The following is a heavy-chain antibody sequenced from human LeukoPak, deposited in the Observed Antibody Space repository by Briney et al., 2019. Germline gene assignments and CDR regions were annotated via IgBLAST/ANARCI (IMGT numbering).Heavy chain of an antibody. Sequence: GGSLRLSCAASGFTFDDYGMSWVRQAPGKGLEWVSGINWNGGSTGYADSVKGRFTISRDNAKNSLYLQMNSLRAEDTALYYCARDLSITMIAVATSWFDPWGQGTLVTVSS. J-gene: IGHJ5*02. CDR2: INWNGGST. D-gene: IGHD3-22*01. CDR1: GFTFDDYG. V-gene: IGHV3-20*04. CDR3: ARDLSITMIAVATSWFDP.